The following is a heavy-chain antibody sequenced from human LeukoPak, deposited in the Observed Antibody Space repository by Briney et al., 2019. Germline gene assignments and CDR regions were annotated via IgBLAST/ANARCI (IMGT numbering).Heavy chain of an antibody. CDR1: GFTFSSYS. CDR3: ARFGMYSSSWYGPDY. J-gene: IGHJ4*02. Sequence: GGSLRLSCAASGFTFSSYSMNWVRQAPGKGLEWVSSISSSSSYIYYADSVKGRFTISRDNAKNSLYLQMNSLRAEDTAVYYCARFGMYSSSWYGPDYWGQGTLVTVSS. D-gene: IGHD6-13*01. CDR2: ISSSSSYI. V-gene: IGHV3-21*01.